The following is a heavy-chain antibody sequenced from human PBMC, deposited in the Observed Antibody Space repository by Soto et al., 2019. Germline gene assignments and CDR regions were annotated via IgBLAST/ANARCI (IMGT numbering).Heavy chain of an antibody. J-gene: IGHJ4*02. CDR3: VKDFRVGYDRTHD. CDR2: IRGSGGPT. CDR1: GFIFSNYA. D-gene: IGHD5-12*01. Sequence: DVQLLESGGDLVQPGGSLRLSCAASGFIFSNYAMSWVRQAPGKGLEWVSLIRGSGGPTNYADSVKGRFTVSRDNSKNILLRQMNSLRAEDTAVYYYVKDFRVGYDRTHDWGQGTLVTVSS. V-gene: IGHV3-23*01.